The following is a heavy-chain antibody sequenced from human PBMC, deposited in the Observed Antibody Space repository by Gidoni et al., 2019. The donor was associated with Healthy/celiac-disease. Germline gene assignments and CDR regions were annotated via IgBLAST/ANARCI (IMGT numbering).Heavy chain of an antibody. V-gene: IGHV1-69*04. D-gene: IGHD2-2*01. CDR1: GGTFSSDA. Sequence: VQLVQSGAEGKKPGSSGKGSCKASGGTFSSDAISWVRQAPGQGLEWMGGIIPILGIANYAQKFQGSVTTTADKSTSTAYMELSSLRSEDTAVYYCARESSGYIVVVPAAMLCWYFDLWGRGTLVTVSS. CDR3: ARESSGYIVVVPAAMLCWYFDL. J-gene: IGHJ2*01. CDR2: IIPILGIA.